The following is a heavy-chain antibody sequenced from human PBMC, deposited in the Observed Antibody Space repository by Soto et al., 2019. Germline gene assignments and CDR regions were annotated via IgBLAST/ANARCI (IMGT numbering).Heavy chain of an antibody. V-gene: IGHV4-30-4*01. CDR3: AGGYYGSVSPFDY. Sequence: PSETLSLTCTVSGGSISSGDYYWSWIRQPPGKGLEWIGYIYYSGSTYYNPSLKSRVTISVDTSKNQFSLKLSSVTAADTAVYYCAGGYYGSVSPFDYWGQGTLVTVSS. CDR1: GGSISSGDYY. J-gene: IGHJ4*02. D-gene: IGHD3-10*01. CDR2: IYYSGST.